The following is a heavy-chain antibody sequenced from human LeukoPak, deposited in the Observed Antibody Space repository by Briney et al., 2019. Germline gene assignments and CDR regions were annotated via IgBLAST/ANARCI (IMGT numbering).Heavy chain of an antibody. CDR1: GGSISSYY. CDR3: ARHGVDYFGSGSFPTPFDY. D-gene: IGHD3-10*01. Sequence: KSSETLSLTCTVSGGSISSYYGSCIRQPPGKRREWRGWLHYTGSTNYTPSLTSSVSILVDNSKNQFSLKMSSVTAEDTAVYYCARHGVDYFGSGSFPTPFDYWGQGTLVPVSS. CDR2: LHYTGST. V-gene: IGHV4-59*08. J-gene: IGHJ4*02.